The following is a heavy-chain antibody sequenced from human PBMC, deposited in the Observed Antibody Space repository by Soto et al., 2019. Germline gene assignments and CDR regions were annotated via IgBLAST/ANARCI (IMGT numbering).Heavy chain of an antibody. D-gene: IGHD2-2*01. CDR1: GFTFSDYG. Sequence: GGSLRLSCAASGFTFSDYGMHWVRQAPGKGLEWVAVIWYDGSKKYYVDSVKGRFTISRDTSKNTVYLQMNSLRVEDTAVYYCARDYCSTSSCLDYWGQGTPVTVSS. CDR2: IWYDGSKK. CDR3: ARDYCSTSSCLDY. V-gene: IGHV3-33*01. J-gene: IGHJ4*02.